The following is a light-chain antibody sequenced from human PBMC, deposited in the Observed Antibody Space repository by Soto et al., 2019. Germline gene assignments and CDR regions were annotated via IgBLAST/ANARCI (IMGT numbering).Light chain of an antibody. CDR1: QGISSY. CDR3: QQYYSYPLT. V-gene: IGKV1-8*01. Sequence: ILMTQSPSSFSASTGDRVTITCRASQGISSYLAWYQQKPGKAPKLLIYAASTLQSGIPSRFSGSGSGTDFTLTISCLQSEDFATYYCQQYYSYPLTFGQGTKVEIK. CDR2: AAS. J-gene: IGKJ1*01.